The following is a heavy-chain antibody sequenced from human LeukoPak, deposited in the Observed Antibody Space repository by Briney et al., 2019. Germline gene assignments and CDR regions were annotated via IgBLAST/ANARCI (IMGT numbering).Heavy chain of an antibody. CDR3: AKAYSGSILGGFDY. D-gene: IGHD3-10*01. CDR1: GFTFSSYW. Sequence: GGSLRLSCAASGFTFSSYWINWVRQAPGKGLEWVANINQDGSEKYYVDSVKGRFTISRDNAKNSLYLQMNSLRAEDTAVYYCAKAYSGSILGGFDYWGQGTLVTVSS. V-gene: IGHV3-7*01. J-gene: IGHJ4*02. CDR2: INQDGSEK.